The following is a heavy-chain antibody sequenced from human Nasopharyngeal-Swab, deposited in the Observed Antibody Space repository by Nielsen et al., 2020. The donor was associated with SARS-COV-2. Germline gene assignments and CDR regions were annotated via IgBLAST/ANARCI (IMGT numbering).Heavy chain of an antibody. CDR3: ARDGTTAHDYYYYMDV. D-gene: IGHD4-17*01. J-gene: IGHJ6*03. CDR2: IKQDGSEK. Sequence: GESLKISCAASGFSFSTYWMTWVRQAPGKGLEWVANIKQDGSEKYYVDSVKGRFTVSRDNPKNLLYLQVNSLRAEDTAVYYCARDGTTAHDYYYYMDVWGKGTTVTVSS. CDR1: GFSFSTYW. V-gene: IGHV3-7*01.